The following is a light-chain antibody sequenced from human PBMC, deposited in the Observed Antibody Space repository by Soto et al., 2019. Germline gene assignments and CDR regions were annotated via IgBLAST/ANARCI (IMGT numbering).Light chain of an antibody. CDR2: LNSDGSH. V-gene: IGLV4-69*01. Sequence: QLVLTQSPSASASLGASVKVTCTLSSGHSSYAIAWHQQQPEKGPRYLMKLNSDGSHSEGDGIPDRFSGSSSGAERYLTISSIQSEDEADYYWQTWVGTGNVVFGGGTKLTVL. CDR3: QTWVGTGNVV. J-gene: IGLJ2*01. CDR1: SGHSSYA.